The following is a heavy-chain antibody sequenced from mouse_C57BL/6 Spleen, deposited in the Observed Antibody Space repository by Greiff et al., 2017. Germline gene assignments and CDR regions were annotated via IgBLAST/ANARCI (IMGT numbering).Heavy chain of an antibody. Sequence: EVQVVESGGGLVKPGGSLKLSCAASGFTFSSYAMSWVRQTPEKRLEWVATISDGCSYTYYPDNVKGRFTISRDNAKNNLYLQMSHLKSEDTAMYYCARDYYGSSSDYWGQGTTLTVSS. CDR2: ISDGCSYT. CDR3: ARDYYGSSSDY. D-gene: IGHD1-1*01. J-gene: IGHJ2*01. CDR1: GFTFSSYA. V-gene: IGHV5-4*01.